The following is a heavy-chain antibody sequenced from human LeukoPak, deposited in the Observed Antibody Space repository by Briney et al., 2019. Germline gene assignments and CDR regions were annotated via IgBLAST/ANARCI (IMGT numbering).Heavy chain of an antibody. CDR2: IYTSGST. CDR1: GGSISSGSYY. J-gene: IGHJ3*02. CDR3: ARVRRGYYDSSGYEDAFDI. D-gene: IGHD3-22*01. Sequence: SETLSLTCTVSGGSISSGSYYWSWIRQPAGKGLEWIGRIYTSGSTSYNPSLKSRVTISVDTSKNQFSLKLSSVTAADTAVYYCARVRRGYYDSSGYEDAFDIWGQGTMVTVSS. V-gene: IGHV4-61*02.